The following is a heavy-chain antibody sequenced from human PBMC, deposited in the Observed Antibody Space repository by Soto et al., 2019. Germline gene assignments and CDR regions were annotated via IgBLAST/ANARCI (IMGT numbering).Heavy chain of an antibody. V-gene: IGHV4-39*01. J-gene: IGHJ2*01. CDR1: GGSISSSSYY. Sequence: QLQLQESGPGLVKPSETLSLTCTVSGGSISSSSYYWGWIRQPPGKGLEWIGSIYYSGSTYYNPSLKSRVTISVDTSKNQFSLKLSSVTAADTAVYYCARQRYSSGPWHIVVVTAIGYFDLWGRGTLVTVSS. CDR2: IYYSGST. CDR3: ARQRYSSGPWHIVVVTAIGYFDL. D-gene: IGHD2-21*02.